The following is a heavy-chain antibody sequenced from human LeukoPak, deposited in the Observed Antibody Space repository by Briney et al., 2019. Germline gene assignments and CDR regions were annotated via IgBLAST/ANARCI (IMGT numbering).Heavy chain of an antibody. CDR2: INPNSGNT. CDR1: GYTFTGYY. V-gene: IGHV1-8*02. J-gene: IGHJ3*02. Sequence: GASVKVSCKASGYTFTGYYMHWVRQAPGQGLEWMGWINPNSGNTGYAQKFQGRVTMTRNTSISTAYMELSSLRSEDTAVYYCARGYYYDSSGYPDAFDIWGQGIMVTVSS. CDR3: ARGYYYDSSGYPDAFDI. D-gene: IGHD3-22*01.